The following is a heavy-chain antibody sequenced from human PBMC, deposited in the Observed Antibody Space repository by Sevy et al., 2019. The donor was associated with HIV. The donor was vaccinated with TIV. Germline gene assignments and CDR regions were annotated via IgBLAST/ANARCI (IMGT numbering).Heavy chain of an antibody. Sequence: GGSLRLSCAASGFTFSSYSMSWVRQAPGKGLEWVAAISGSVGSTYYADSVKGRFTISRDNSKNTLYLQMNSLRAEDTAVYYCAKNDFWSGYPIDYWGQGTLVTVSS. J-gene: IGHJ4*02. V-gene: IGHV3-23*01. CDR1: GFTFSSYS. CDR3: AKNDFWSGYPIDY. D-gene: IGHD3-3*01. CDR2: ISGSVGST.